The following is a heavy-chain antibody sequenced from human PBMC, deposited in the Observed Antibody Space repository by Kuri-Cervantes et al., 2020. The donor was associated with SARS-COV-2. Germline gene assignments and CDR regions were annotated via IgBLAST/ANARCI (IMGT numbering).Heavy chain of an antibody. J-gene: IGHJ4*02. CDR1: SGSISTTSYY. CDR3: ARHVVSGWSGYFDY. CDR2: SYYSGST. D-gene: IGHD3-3*01. Sequence: ESLKISCTVSSGSISTTSYYWGWVRQPPGKGLEWVGSSYYSGSTYYNPSLKSRVTISVDTSKNQFSLKLSSVTAADTAVYYCARHVVSGWSGYFDYWGQGTLVTVSS. V-gene: IGHV4-39*01.